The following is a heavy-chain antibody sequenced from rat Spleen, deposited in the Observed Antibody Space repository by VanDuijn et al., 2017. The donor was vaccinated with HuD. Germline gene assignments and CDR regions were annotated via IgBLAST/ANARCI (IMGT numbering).Heavy chain of an antibody. CDR2: ISPSGGST. V-gene: IGHV5-19*01. J-gene: IGHJ2*01. D-gene: IGHD1-9*01. CDR3: EKHGYTSYLDY. Sequence: EVQLVESGGGLVQPGRSLKLSCAASGFTFSNYGMHWIRQAPTKGLEWVASISPSGGSTYYRDSVKGRFTISRDNAKSPLYLKMDSLGSGETATYYCEKHGYTSYLDYWGQGVMVTVSS. CDR1: GFTFSNYG.